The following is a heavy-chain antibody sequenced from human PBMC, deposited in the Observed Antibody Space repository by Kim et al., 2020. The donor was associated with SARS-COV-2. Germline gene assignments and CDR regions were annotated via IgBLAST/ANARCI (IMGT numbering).Heavy chain of an antibody. J-gene: IGHJ6*02. Sequence: SETLSLTCTVSGGSISSYYWSWIWQPPGKGLEWIGYIYYSGSTNYNPSLKSRVTISVDTSKNQFPLKLSSVTAADTAVYYCARGDVGFYYGSGSYYPYHYGMDVWGQGTTVTVSS. CDR3: ARGDVGFYYGSGSYYPYHYGMDV. V-gene: IGHV4-59*13. CDR2: IYYSGST. CDR1: GGSISSYY. D-gene: IGHD3-10*01.